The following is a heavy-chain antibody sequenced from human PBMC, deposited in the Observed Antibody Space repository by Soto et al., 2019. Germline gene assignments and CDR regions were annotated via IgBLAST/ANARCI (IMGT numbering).Heavy chain of an antibody. D-gene: IGHD1-20*01. Sequence: SVKVSCKASGGTFSSYAISWVRQAPGQGLEWMGGIIPIFGTANYAQKFQGRVTITADESTSTAYMELSSLRSEDTAVYYCARSSERYNWNHLYYYYYGMDVWGQGTTVTVS. CDR2: IIPIFGTA. J-gene: IGHJ6*02. V-gene: IGHV1-69*13. CDR1: GGTFSSYA. CDR3: ARSSERYNWNHLYYYYYGMDV.